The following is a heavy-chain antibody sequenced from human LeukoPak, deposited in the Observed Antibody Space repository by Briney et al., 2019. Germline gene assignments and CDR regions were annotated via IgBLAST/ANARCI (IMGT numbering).Heavy chain of an antibody. Sequence: ASVKVSCKASGYTFTGYYMHWVRQAPGQGLEWMGIINPSGGSTSYAQKFQGRVTMTRDTSTSTVYMELSSLRSEDTAVYYCASEGGGSYTDDYWGQGTLVTVSS. CDR1: GYTFTGYY. CDR2: INPSGGST. D-gene: IGHD1-26*01. CDR3: ASEGGGSYTDDY. J-gene: IGHJ4*02. V-gene: IGHV1-46*01.